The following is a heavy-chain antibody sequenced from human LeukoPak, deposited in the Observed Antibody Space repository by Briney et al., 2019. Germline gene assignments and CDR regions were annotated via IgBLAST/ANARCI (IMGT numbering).Heavy chain of an antibody. D-gene: IGHD3-22*01. J-gene: IGHJ4*02. CDR2: INPSGGST. CDR1: GYTFTSYY. V-gene: IGHV1-46*01. CDR3: ATSPTWYYYDSSGYYNDY. Sequence: ASVKVSCKASGYTFTSYYMHWVRQAPGQGLEWMGIINPSGGSTSYAQKFQGRVTMTEDTSTDTAYMELSSLRSEDTAVYYCATSPTWYYYDSSGYYNDYWGQGTLVTVSS.